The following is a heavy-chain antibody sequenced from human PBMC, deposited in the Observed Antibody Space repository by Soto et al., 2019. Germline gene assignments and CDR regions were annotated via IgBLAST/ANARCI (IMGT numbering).Heavy chain of an antibody. CDR3: PRLGGIVDTGTWIQ. D-gene: IGHD1-26*01. J-gene: IGHJ4*02. Sequence: PGESLKISCKASGYRFSTYWIGWVRQRPGKGPEWMAIIYPGDSDTRENPSFQGQVTISADKSSNTVHLQWRSLKASDTAIYYCPRLGGIVDTGTWIQWGQGTQVTVLL. CDR2: IYPGDSDT. CDR1: GYRFSTYW. V-gene: IGHV5-51*01.